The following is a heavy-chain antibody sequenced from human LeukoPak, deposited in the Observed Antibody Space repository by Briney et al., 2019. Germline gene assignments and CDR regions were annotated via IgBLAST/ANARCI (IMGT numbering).Heavy chain of an antibody. V-gene: IGHV4-4*02. D-gene: IGHD6-6*01. J-gene: IGHJ5*02. CDR2: IYHSGST. CDR1: GGSISSSNW. Sequence: PSETLSLTCAVSGGSISSSNWWSWVRQPPGKGLEWIGEIYHSGSTNYNPSLKSRVTISVDTSKNQFSLKLSSVTAADTAVYYCARGPGHLNSSSRTLDPIYHNWFDPWGQGTLVTVSS. CDR3: ARGPGHLNSSSRTLDPIYHNWFDP.